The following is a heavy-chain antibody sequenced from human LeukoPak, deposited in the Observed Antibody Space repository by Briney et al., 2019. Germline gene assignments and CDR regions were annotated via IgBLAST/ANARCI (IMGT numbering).Heavy chain of an antibody. CDR1: GDSISSYY. CDR2: VNTSGSS. V-gene: IGHV4-4*07. D-gene: IGHD3-3*01. J-gene: IGHJ4*02. CDR3: ARGPRITIFGVVTAIDY. Sequence: SETLSLTCTVSGDSISSYYWSWIRQPAGKGLEWIGRVNTSGSSNYNPSLKSRVIMSVDTSKNQFSLKLSSVTAADTAVYYCARGPRITIFGVVTAIDYWGQGTLVTVSS.